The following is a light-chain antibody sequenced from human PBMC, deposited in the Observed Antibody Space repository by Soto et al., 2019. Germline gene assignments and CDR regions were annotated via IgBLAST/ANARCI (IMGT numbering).Light chain of an antibody. V-gene: IGKV3-20*01. CDR2: GAF. CDR1: PSVTHY. CDR3: QQYGSSPRT. Sequence: EIVLTQSPATLSLSAGERATLSCLASPSVTHYVAWYQQKPGQPPRLLSDGAFNRAAGIPARFSGSGAGTDCTRTSSRLEPEDFAVYYCQQYGSSPRTVGQGTKVEIK. J-gene: IGKJ1*01.